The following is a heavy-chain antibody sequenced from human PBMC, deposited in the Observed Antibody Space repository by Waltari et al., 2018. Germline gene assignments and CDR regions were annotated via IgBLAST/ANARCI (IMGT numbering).Heavy chain of an antibody. V-gene: IGHV3-9*01. Sequence: EVQLVESGGGLVQPGRSLRLSCAASGFSFGDYAMHWVRQAPGKGLEWVSSISYNSVAIGYADSVRGRFTISRDNAKKLLYLQMNSLRPEDTALFYCAKDRIPDAVSGTGGLDFWGQGTLVTVSS. D-gene: IGHD6-19*01. J-gene: IGHJ4*02. CDR1: GFSFGDYA. CDR2: ISYNSVAI. CDR3: AKDRIPDAVSGTGGLDF.